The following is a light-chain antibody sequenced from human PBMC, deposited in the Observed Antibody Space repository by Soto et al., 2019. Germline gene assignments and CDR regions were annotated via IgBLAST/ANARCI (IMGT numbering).Light chain of an antibody. CDR1: QSVSNN. J-gene: IGKJ1*01. CDR2: GAS. V-gene: IGKV3-15*01. Sequence: EIVLTQSPGTLSLSPGERATLSCRASQSVSNNYLAWYQQKPGQAPRLLIYGASTRATGSPDRFSASGSATEFTLTISSLLSEDFAVYYCQQYNDWPRTFGQGTKVDIK. CDR3: QQYNDWPRT.